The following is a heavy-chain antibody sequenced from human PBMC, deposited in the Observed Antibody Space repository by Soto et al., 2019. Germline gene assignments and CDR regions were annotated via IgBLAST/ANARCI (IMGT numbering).Heavy chain of an antibody. CDR1: GGSISSGGYY. Sequence: QVQLQESGPGLVKPSQTLSLTCTVSGGSISSGGYYWSWIRQHPGKGLEWIGYIYYSGSTYYNPALKRRVTISVDTSKNQCALKLSSVTAADTAVYYCARGAPYYDSSGAVFDYWGQGTLVTVSS. CDR3: ARGAPYYDSSGAVFDY. CDR2: IYYSGST. V-gene: IGHV4-31*03. D-gene: IGHD3-22*01. J-gene: IGHJ4*02.